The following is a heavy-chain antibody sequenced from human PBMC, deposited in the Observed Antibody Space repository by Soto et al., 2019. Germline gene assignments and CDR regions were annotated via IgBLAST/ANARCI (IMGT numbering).Heavy chain of an antibody. Sequence: QVQLQQWGAGLLKPSETLSLTCAVYGGSFSGYCWTWIRQPPGTGLEWIGEINHSGSTNYNPSLKXXVTISVDTSKNPFSLKLTSVTAADTAVYYCARDKITGLFDYWGQGTLVTVSS. V-gene: IGHV4-34*01. D-gene: IGHD2-8*02. CDR1: GGSFSGYC. CDR2: INHSGST. J-gene: IGHJ4*02. CDR3: ARDKITGLFDY.